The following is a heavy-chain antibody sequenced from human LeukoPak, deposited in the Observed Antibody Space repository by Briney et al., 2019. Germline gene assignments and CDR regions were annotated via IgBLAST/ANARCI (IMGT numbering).Heavy chain of an antibody. CDR3: ARELGYYFDY. J-gene: IGHJ4*02. Sequence: GSLRLSCVASGFTFNRQGMHWVRQAPGKGLEWVGIIWYDGSKIYYGDSVKGRFTISRDNSKNTIYLQMNSLRAEDTALYYCARELGYYFDYWGQGTLVTVSS. CDR2: IWYDGSKI. V-gene: IGHV3-33*01. CDR1: GFTFNRQG. D-gene: IGHD3-10*01.